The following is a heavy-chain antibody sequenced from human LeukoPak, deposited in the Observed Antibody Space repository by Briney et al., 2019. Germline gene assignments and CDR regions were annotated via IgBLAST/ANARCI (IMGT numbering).Heavy chain of an antibody. CDR1: GGSISSGSYY. V-gene: IGHV4-61*02. CDR3: AREYSGYDPDFDHYYYYYMDV. Sequence: SETLSLTCTVSGGSISSGSYYWSWIRQPAGKGLEWIGRIYTSGSTNYNPSLKGRVTISVDTSKNQFSLKLSSVTAADTAVYYCAREYSGYDPDFDHYYYYYMDVWGKGTTVTVSS. J-gene: IGHJ6*03. CDR2: IYTSGST. D-gene: IGHD5-12*01.